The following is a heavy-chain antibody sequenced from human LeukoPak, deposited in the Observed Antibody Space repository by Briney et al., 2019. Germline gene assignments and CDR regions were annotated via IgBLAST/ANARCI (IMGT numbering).Heavy chain of an antibody. D-gene: IGHD3-10*01. CDR2: IYYSGST. Sequence: PSETLSLTCTVSGGSISSSSYYWGWIRQPPGKGLEWIGSIYYSGSTYYNPSLKSRVTISVDTSKNQFSLKLSSVTAADTAVYYCARAVDHYGSGSYYPAPFDYWGQGTLVTVSS. J-gene: IGHJ4*02. CDR3: ARAVDHYGSGSYYPAPFDY. CDR1: GGSISSSSYY. V-gene: IGHV4-39*01.